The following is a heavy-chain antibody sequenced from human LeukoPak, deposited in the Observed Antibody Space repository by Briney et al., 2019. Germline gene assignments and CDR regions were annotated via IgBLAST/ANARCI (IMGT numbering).Heavy chain of an antibody. CDR2: ISYDGSNK. V-gene: IGHV3-30*04. J-gene: IGHJ5*02. CDR3: ARGGIAVAGIDFRWFDP. CDR1: GFTFSNYA. Sequence: GGSLRLSCAASGFTFSNYAMCWVRQAPGKGLEWVAVISYDGSNKYYADSVKGRFTISRDNSKNTLYLQMNSLRVEDTAVYYCARGGIAVAGIDFRWFDPWGQGTLVTVSS. D-gene: IGHD6-19*01.